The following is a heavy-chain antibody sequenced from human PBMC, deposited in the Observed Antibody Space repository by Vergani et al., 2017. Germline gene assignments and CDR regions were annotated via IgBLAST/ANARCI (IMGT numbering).Heavy chain of an antibody. CDR1: GGSFSGYY. Sequence: QLQLQQWGAGLLKPSETLSLTCAVYGGSFSGYYWSWIRQPPGRGVEWIGEINHSGSTNSNPSLKSRVTISEDTSKNQFSLKLSSVTAADTAVYYCATRLLRYFDWSGWFDPWGQGTLVTVSS. V-gene: IGHV4-34*01. J-gene: IGHJ5*02. CDR3: ATRLLRYFDWSGWFDP. D-gene: IGHD3-9*01. CDR2: INHSGST.